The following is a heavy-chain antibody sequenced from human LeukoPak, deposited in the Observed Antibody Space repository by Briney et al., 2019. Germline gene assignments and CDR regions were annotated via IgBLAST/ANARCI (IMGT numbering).Heavy chain of an antibody. D-gene: IGHD1-1*01. CDR1: GFIFNSYE. V-gene: IGHV3-48*03. Sequence: PGGSLRLSCAASGFIFNSYEMNWVRQAPGKGLEWVSYINSGGSSIYYAVSVRGRFTISRDNAKNSLYLQMNTLRAEDTAVYYCVRDQGTWEYDFWGQGTLVTVSS. CDR3: VRDQGTWEYDF. CDR2: INSGGSSI. J-gene: IGHJ4*02.